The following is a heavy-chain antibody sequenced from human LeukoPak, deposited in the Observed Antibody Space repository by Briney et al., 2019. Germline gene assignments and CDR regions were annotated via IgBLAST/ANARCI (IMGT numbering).Heavy chain of an antibody. CDR2: INPYNGKT. J-gene: IGHJ4*02. CDR1: GYTLDRFG. V-gene: IGHV1-18*01. Sequence: ASVKVSCKASGYTLDRFGISWVRQAPGQGLEWLGWINPYNGKTIFGEKFQGRVTMTTDTSTSTVYMELTSLRSDDTAVYFCARDTPQHLKRFDYWGQGTLV. CDR3: ARDTPQHLKRFDY.